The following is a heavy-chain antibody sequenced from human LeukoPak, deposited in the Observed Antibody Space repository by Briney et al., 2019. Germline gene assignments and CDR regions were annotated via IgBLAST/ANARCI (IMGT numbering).Heavy chain of an antibody. CDR2: ITGSGGST. D-gene: IGHD3-22*01. V-gene: IGHV3-23*01. CDR3: AKDGSSGYYLTGNWFDP. CDR1: GFTFSRYA. Sequence: QAGGSLRLSCAASGFTFSRYAMSWVRQAPGRGLEWVSAITGSGGSTYYADSVKGRFTISRDNSKNTLYLQMNSLRAEDTAVYYCAKDGSSGYYLTGNWFDPWGQGTLVTVSS. J-gene: IGHJ5*02.